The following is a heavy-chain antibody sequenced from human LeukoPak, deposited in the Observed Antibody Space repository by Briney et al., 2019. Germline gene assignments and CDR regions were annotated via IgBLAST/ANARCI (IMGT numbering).Heavy chain of an antibody. Sequence: GESLKISCKGSGYSFTSYWIGWVRQMPGKGLEWMGIIYPGDSDTRYSPSFQGQVTISADKSISTAYLQWSSLKASDTAMYYCAGHYSPRHYSNWFDPWGQGTLVTVSS. CDR1: GYSFTSYW. V-gene: IGHV5-51*01. J-gene: IGHJ5*02. CDR2: IYPGDSDT. D-gene: IGHD2-21*01. CDR3: AGHYSPRHYSNWFDP.